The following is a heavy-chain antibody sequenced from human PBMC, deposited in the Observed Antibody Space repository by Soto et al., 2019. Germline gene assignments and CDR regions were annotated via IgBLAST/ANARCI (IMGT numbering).Heavy chain of an antibody. D-gene: IGHD6-13*01. CDR1: GFTFSSYA. CDR2: ISYDGSNK. CDR3: ASDRISSSSWFDY. V-gene: IGHV3-30-3*01. Sequence: QVQLVESGGGVVQPGRSLRLSCAASGFTFSSYAMHWVRQAPGKGLEWVAVISYDGSNKYYADSVKGRFTISRDNSKNTLYLQMNSLRAEDTAVYSFASDRISSSSWFDYWGQGTLVTVSS. J-gene: IGHJ5*01.